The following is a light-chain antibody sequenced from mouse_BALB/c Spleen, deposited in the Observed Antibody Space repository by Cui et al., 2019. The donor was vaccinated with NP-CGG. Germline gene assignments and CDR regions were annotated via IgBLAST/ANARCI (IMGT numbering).Light chain of an antibody. Sequence: QAVVTQDSALTTSPYETVTLTCRSSTGAVTTSNYANWVQEKPDHLFTGLIGGTNNRAPGVPARFSGSLIGDKAALTITGAQTEDEAIYFCALWYSNHWVFGGGTNLTVL. J-gene: IGLJ1*01. V-gene: IGLV1*01. CDR1: TGAVTTSNY. CDR3: ALWYSNHWV. CDR2: GTN.